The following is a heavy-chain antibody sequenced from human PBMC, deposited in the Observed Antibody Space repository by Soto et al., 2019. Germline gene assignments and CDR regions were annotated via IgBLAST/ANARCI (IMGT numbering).Heavy chain of an antibody. CDR1: GGSFTGYS. CDR2: INHSGSP. V-gene: IGHV4-34*01. J-gene: IGHJ4*02. CDR3: ARIGYFRIDY. D-gene: IGHD2-15*01. Sequence: SETLSLTCAVNGGSFTGYSWGWIRQPPGKGLEWIGEINHSGSPSYSPSLKSRVAVSIDTSKNQFSLRLTSVTAADTAIYFCARIGYFRIDYWGQGALVTVSS.